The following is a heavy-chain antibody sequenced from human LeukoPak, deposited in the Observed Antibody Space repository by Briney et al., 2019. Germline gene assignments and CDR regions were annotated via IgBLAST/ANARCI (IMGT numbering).Heavy chain of an antibody. CDR2: IYPADSDT. Sequence: GESLKISCQGSGYSFTYYWIAWVRQMPGKGLEWMGIIYPADSDTRYSPSFQGQVTISADKSVSTAYLQWSSLKVSDTAIYYCARPLEYTSSSWFDPWGQGTLVTVSS. J-gene: IGHJ5*02. CDR3: ARPLEYTSSSWFDP. V-gene: IGHV5-51*01. D-gene: IGHD2-2*01. CDR1: GYSFTYYW.